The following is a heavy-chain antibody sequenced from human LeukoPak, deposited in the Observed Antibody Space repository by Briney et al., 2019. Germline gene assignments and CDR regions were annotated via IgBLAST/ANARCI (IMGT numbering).Heavy chain of an antibody. CDR2: LSANGVKT. D-gene: IGHD5-18*01. J-gene: IGHJ4*02. V-gene: IGHV3-23*01. CDR1: GFAFGTYA. Sequence: GGSLRLSCAASGFAFGTYAMSWVRQGPGKGLEWVSALSANGVKTYYADFVKGRFTISRDNSKNTLFLQMNSLRAEDTAVYYCARATQLWFVDFWGQGTLVTVSS. CDR3: ARATQLWFVDF.